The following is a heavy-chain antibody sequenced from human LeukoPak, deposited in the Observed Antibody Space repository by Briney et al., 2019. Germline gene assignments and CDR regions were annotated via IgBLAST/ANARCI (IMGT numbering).Heavy chain of an antibody. Sequence: ASVKVSYRASGDTFTGCYMNWVRQATGQGPEWMGRINPNSGRPIYAQKFQGRVTLTRDKSTSTAYMELSRLRSDDTAVYYCARVGAVAGTEDYWGQGTLVTVSS. CDR2: INPNSGRP. J-gene: IGHJ4*02. V-gene: IGHV1-2*02. CDR1: GDTFTGCY. D-gene: IGHD6-19*01. CDR3: ARVGAVAGTEDY.